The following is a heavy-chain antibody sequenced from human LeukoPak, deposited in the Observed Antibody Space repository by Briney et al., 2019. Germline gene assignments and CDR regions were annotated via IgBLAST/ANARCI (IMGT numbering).Heavy chain of an antibody. D-gene: IGHD1-1*01. Sequence: GGSLRLSCAASGFTFSNAWMNWVRQAPGKGLEWVSSISSSSSYIYYADSVKGRFTISRDNAKNSLYLQMNSLRAEDTAVYYCARDKSWNFDYWGQGTLVTVSS. V-gene: IGHV3-21*01. CDR1: GFTFSNAW. CDR3: ARDKSWNFDY. J-gene: IGHJ4*02. CDR2: ISSSSSYI.